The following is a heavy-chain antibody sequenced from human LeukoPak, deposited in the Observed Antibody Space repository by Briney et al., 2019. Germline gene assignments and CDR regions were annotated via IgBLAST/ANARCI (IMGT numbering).Heavy chain of an antibody. CDR3: ARSSGWSPHDAFDI. CDR2: ISGSGGST. Sequence: GGSLRLSCAASGFTFSSYGMSWVRQAPGKGLEWVSAISGSGGSTYYADSVKGRFTISRDNSKNTLYLQMNSLRAEDTAMYYCARSSGWSPHDAFDIWGQGTMVTVSS. V-gene: IGHV3-23*01. J-gene: IGHJ3*02. CDR1: GFTFSSYG. D-gene: IGHD3-3*01.